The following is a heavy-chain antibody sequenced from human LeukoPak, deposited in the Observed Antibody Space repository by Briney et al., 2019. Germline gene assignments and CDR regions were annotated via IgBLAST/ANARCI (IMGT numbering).Heavy chain of an antibody. CDR2: ISNDGSNK. CDR3: ARGDVVTTGPLDY. Sequence: GGSLRLSCAAFGFTFSKYAMHWVRQAPGKGLEWVAAISNDGSNKYYADSVKGRFTISRDNSKNTLYLQMSSLRAEDTAVFYCARGDVVTTGPLDYWGQGTLVT. D-gene: IGHD5-12*01. CDR1: GFTFSKYA. J-gene: IGHJ4*02. V-gene: IGHV3-30*04.